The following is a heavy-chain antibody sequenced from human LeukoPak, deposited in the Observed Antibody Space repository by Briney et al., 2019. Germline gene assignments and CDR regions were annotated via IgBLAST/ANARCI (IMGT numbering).Heavy chain of an antibody. Sequence: ASVKVSCEVSGYTLTELSMHWVRQAPGKGLEWMAGFDPEDGETIYAQKFQGRVTMTEDTSTDTAYMELSSLRSEDTAVYYCATVLPPMGSYFFYAFDIWGQGTMVTVSS. CDR1: GYTLTELS. V-gene: IGHV1-24*01. CDR2: FDPEDGET. J-gene: IGHJ3*02. D-gene: IGHD3-10*01. CDR3: ATVLPPMGSYFFYAFDI.